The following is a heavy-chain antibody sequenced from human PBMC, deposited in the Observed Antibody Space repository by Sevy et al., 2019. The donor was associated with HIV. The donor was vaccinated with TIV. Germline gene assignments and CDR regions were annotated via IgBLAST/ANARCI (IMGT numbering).Heavy chain of an antibody. J-gene: IGHJ4*02. CDR1: GFSFSSYG. CDR3: GKEGGGEGGDH. Sequence: GGSLSLSCAASGFSFSSYGMHWVRQAPGKGLEWMSYIQYDGSNKDYADSVKGRFTISRDNSKNTLYLQMNSLRVEDTVVFYCGKEGGGEGGDHWGQGTLVTVSS. D-gene: IGHD2-21*01. V-gene: IGHV3-30*02. CDR2: IQYDGSNK.